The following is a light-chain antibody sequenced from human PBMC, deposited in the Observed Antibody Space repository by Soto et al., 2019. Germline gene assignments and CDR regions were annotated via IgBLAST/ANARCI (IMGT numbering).Light chain of an antibody. CDR3: QSYDSSLSFYV. Sequence: QPVLTQPPSVSGAPGQRVTISCSGSSSNIGAGHDVHWYQQLPATAPKLLIYGNGNRPSGVPDRFSGSKSSTSASLAITGLQAEDEADYYCQSYDSSLSFYVFGTGTKLTV. CDR2: GNG. J-gene: IGLJ1*01. V-gene: IGLV1-40*01. CDR1: SSNIGAGHD.